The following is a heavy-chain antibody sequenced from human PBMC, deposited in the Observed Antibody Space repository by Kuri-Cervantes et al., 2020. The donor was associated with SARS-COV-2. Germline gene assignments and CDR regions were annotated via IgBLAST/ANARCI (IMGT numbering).Heavy chain of an antibody. V-gene: IGHV3-23*01. CDR3: AKDGIAAAGTGNWFDP. CDR2: ISGGGGST. Sequence: GGSLRLSCAASGFTFSSYAMSWVRQAPGKGLEWVSAISGGGGSTYYADSVKGRFTISRDNSKNTLYLQMNSLRAEGTALYYCAKDGIAAAGTGNWFDPWGQGTLVTVSS. D-gene: IGHD6-13*01. J-gene: IGHJ5*02. CDR1: GFTFSSYA.